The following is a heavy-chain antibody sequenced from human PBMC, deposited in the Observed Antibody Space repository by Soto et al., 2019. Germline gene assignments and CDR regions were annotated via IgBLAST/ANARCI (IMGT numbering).Heavy chain of an antibody. Sequence: GGSLRLSCAASGFTFNAHAMHWVRQAPGEGLEWVAIISFDGQNTYYADSVKGRFTISRDNLNNTLFLQMNSLRPEDTSMYYCARDGAGTYDSWSSFPFDYWGQGALVTVSS. CDR3: ARDGAGTYDSWSSFPFDY. CDR1: GFTFNAHA. CDR2: ISFDGQNT. J-gene: IGHJ4*02. V-gene: IGHV3-30*01. D-gene: IGHD3-3*01.